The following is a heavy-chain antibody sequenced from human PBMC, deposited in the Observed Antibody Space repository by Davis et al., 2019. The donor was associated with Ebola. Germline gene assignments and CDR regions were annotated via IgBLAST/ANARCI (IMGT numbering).Heavy chain of an antibody. V-gene: IGHV1-69*06. CDR2: IIPIFGTA. CDR3: ARDEGGDGSYLGGY. Sequence: AASVKVSCKASGGTFSSYAISWVRQAPGQGLEWMGGIIPIFGTANYAQKFQGRVTITADKSTSTAYMELSSLRSEDTAVYYCARDEGGDGSYLGGYWGQGTLVTVSS. D-gene: IGHD1-26*01. J-gene: IGHJ4*02. CDR1: GGTFSSYA.